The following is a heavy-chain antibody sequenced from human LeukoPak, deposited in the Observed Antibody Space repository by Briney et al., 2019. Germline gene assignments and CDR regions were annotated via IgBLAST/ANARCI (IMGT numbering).Heavy chain of an antibody. CDR3: ARRVGGTPDY. V-gene: IGHV3-23*01. CDR1: GFLVSNDV. CDR2: IGADGHST. J-gene: IGHJ4*02. D-gene: IGHD1-26*01. Sequence: GGSLRLSCAASGFLVSNDVMTWVRQAPGKGLEWVSAIGADGHSTDYANSVKGRFTISRDNSKNTLYLQMNSLSAEDTALYYCARRVGGTPDYWGRGTLVTVSS.